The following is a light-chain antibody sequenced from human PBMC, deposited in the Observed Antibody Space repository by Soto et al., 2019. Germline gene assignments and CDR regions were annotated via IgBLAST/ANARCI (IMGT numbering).Light chain of an antibody. Sequence: QTVVTKEPSFSVSPGGTVTLTCGLSSGSVSTSYYPSWYQQTPGQAPRTIIYSTNTRSSGVPDRFSGSILGNKAALTITGAQADDESDYYCVLYMGSGISVFGGGTKLTVL. CDR1: SGSVSTSYY. CDR2: STN. V-gene: IGLV8-61*01. CDR3: VLYMGSGISV. J-gene: IGLJ2*01.